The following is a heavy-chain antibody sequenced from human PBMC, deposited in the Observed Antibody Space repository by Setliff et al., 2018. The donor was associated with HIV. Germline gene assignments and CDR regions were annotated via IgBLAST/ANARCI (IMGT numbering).Heavy chain of an antibody. V-gene: IGHV3-30*02. J-gene: IGHJ5*01. CDR3: AKDDSTSSGWFES. D-gene: IGHD6-6*01. CDR1: GFSIENFD. Sequence: PGGSLRLSCTVVGFSIENFDMHWVRQAPGKGLEWVSLLWRDEVGEYYADSVKGRFSISRDRSRNTVSLQMKTVRPGDTAVYYCAKDDSTSSGWFESWGQGTLVTVSS. CDR2: LWRDEVGE.